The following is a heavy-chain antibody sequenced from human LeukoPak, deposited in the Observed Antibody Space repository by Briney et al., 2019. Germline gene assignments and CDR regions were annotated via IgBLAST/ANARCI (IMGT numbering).Heavy chain of an antibody. CDR1: GGSISSSSYY. V-gene: IGHV4-39*01. J-gene: IGHJ4*02. Sequence: SETLSLTCTVSGGSISSSSYYWGWIRQSPGKGLEWIGSIYYSGSTYYNPSLKSRVTISVDTSKNQFSLKLSSVTAADTAVYYCASTPIVVVVAATYWGQGTLVTVSS. CDR3: ASTPIVVVVAATY. D-gene: IGHD2-15*01. CDR2: IYYSGST.